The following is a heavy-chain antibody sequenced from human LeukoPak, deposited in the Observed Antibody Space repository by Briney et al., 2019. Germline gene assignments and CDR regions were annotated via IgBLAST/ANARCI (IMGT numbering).Heavy chain of an antibody. Sequence: GGSLRLSCAASGFSLSNAWMTWVRQAPGKGLEWVGRLKSKTDGGTTEYAAPVKGRFTISRDDSKNTLYLQMNSLKTEDTAVYDCNTNARAVAGSFDYWGQGTLVTVSS. V-gene: IGHV3-15*01. D-gene: IGHD6-19*01. J-gene: IGHJ4*02. CDR2: LKSKTDGGTT. CDR1: GFSLSNAW. CDR3: NTNARAVAGSFDY.